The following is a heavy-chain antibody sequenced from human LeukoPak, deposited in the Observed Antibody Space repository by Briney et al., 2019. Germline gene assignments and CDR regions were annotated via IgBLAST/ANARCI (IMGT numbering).Heavy chain of an antibody. CDR2: IYSSGST. D-gene: IGHD1-14*01. V-gene: IGHV4-61*02. CDR1: GDSISSGNYY. Sequence: SETLSLTCTVSGDSISSGNYYWSWIRQPAGKGLEWIGRIYSSGSTNYNPSLKSRVTISVDTSKNQFSLKLSSVTAADTAVYYCARDSEQPYYYMDVWGKGTTVTVSS. CDR3: ARDSEQPYYYMDV. J-gene: IGHJ6*03.